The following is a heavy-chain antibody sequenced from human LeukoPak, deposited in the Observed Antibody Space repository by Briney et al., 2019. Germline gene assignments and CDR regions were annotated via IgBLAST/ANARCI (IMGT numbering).Heavy chain of an antibody. J-gene: IGHJ5*01. V-gene: IGHV4-59*01. CDR1: GGSISSYY. CDR2: IYYSGST. CDR3: ARGRNLEWFDY. Sequence: SETLSLTCTVSGGSISSYYWSWIRQPPGKGLEWIGYIYYSGSTDYNPSLKSRVTISVDTSKNQFSLKLNSVTAADTAVYYCARGRNLEWFDYWGQGTLVTVSS. D-gene: IGHD3-3*01.